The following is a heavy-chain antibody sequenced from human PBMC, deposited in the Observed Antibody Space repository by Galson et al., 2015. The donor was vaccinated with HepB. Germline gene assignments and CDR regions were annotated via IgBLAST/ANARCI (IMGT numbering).Heavy chain of an antibody. V-gene: IGHV4-59*01. Sequence: LSLTCTVSGGSISSYYWSWIRQPPGRGLEWIGYIYYSGSTNYNPSLKSRVTISVDTSKNQFSLKLSSVTAADTAVYYCARRPPVDYDAFDIWGQGTMVTVSS. J-gene: IGHJ3*02. CDR2: IYYSGST. CDR3: ARRPPVDYDAFDI. D-gene: IGHD3/OR15-3a*01. CDR1: GGSISSYY.